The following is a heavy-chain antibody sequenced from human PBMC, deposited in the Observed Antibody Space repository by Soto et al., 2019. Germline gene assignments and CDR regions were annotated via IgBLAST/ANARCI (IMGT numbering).Heavy chain of an antibody. CDR3: ARTAAAGKYYYGVDV. CDR2: IYPGDSDT. D-gene: IGHD6-13*01. CDR1: GYSFTSYW. V-gene: IGHV5-51*01. Sequence: GESLKSSCKGSGYSFTSYWIGWVRQMPGKGLEWMGNIYPGDSDTRYSPSFQGQVTISADKSISTAYLQWSSLKASDTAIYYCARTAAAGKYYYGVDVWGQGTTVTVSS. J-gene: IGHJ6*02.